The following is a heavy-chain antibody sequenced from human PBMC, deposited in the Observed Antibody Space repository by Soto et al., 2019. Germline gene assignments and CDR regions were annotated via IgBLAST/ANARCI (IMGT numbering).Heavy chain of an antibody. J-gene: IGHJ4*02. CDR2: ISAYNGNT. Sequence: QVQLVQSGAEVKKPGASVKVPCKASGYTFSSYFISWVRQAPGQGLEWMGWISAYNGNTNYAQNLQGRVTMTADTATSAAYMELRSLRSDDTAVYYCARDLPPVDYWGQGTLVTVSS. CDR3: ARDLPPVDY. CDR1: GYTFSSYF. V-gene: IGHV1-18*01.